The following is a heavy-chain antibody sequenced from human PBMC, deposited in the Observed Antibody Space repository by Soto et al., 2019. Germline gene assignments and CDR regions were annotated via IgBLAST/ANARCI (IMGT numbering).Heavy chain of an antibody. Sequence: SETLSLTCTVFGGPISSSYWSWIRQPPGKGLEWIGHIYNRGSTNYNPSLKSRVTMSLDMSKNHFSLKLSSVTAADTAVYYCARGGIAAAGPVGFDPWGQGTMVTVS. J-gene: IGHJ5*02. D-gene: IGHD6-13*01. CDR3: ARGGIAAAGPVGFDP. CDR2: IYNRGST. CDR1: GGPISSSY. V-gene: IGHV4-59*08.